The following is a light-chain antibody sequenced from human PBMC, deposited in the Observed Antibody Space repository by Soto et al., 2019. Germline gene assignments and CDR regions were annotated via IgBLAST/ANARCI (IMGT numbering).Light chain of an antibody. J-gene: IGKJ4*01. V-gene: IGKV3-15*01. CDR3: QQYNNWPLT. CDR2: AAS. CDR1: QSIGTN. Sequence: VLTQSPGTLSLSPGERATLSCRASQSIGTNLAWYQQKPGQAPRLLIFAASTRATGIPARFSGSGSGTEFTLTISSLQSEDFAVYYCQQYNNWPLTFGGGTKADIK.